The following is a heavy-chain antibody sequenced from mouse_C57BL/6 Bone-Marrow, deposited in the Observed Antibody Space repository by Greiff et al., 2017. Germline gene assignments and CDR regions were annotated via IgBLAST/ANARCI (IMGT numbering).Heavy chain of an antibody. J-gene: IGHJ3*01. D-gene: IGHD4-1*01. CDR3: ARDLTGRFAY. Sequence: QVQLQQSGPELVKPGASVKISCKASGYAFSSSWMNWVKQRPGKGLEWIGRIYPGDGDTNYNGKFKGTATLTADKSSSTAYMQRSSLTSEDSAVYFCARDLTGRFAYWGQGTLVTVSA. V-gene: IGHV1-82*01. CDR2: IYPGDGDT. CDR1: GYAFSSSW.